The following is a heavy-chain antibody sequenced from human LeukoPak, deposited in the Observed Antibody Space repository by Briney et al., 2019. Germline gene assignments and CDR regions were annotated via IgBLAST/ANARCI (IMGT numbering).Heavy chain of an antibody. CDR1: GYSISSGYY. Sequence: PSETLSLTCAVSGYSISSGYYWGWIRRPPGEGLEWIATIYHSGSTYYTPSVRSRVTISIDTSKNQFSLKLSSVTAADTAVYYCARGIGYTAMVESDYWGQGTLVTVSS. D-gene: IGHD5-18*01. V-gene: IGHV4-38-2*01. CDR3: ARGIGYTAMVESDY. J-gene: IGHJ4*02. CDR2: IYHSGST.